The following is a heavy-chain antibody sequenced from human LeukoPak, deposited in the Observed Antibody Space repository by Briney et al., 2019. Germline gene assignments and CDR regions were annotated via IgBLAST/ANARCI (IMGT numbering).Heavy chain of an antibody. CDR2: IFPILVIA. V-gene: IGHV1-69*04. D-gene: IGHD2-21*02. CDR3: ARDELAYWGGDCPFDY. J-gene: IGHJ4*02. Sequence: SVKVSCKASGGTFSSYAISWVPQAPRQGRECMGRIFPILVIANYAQKFQGRVTITAGKSTSTANMGLSSLRSEDTAVYYCARDELAYWGGDCPFDYWGQGTLVTVSS. CDR1: GGTFSSYA.